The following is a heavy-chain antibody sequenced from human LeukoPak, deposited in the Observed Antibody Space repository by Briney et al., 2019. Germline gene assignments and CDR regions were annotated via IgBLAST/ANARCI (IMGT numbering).Heavy chain of an antibody. Sequence: SVKVSCKASGGTFSSYAISWVRQAPGQGLEWMGRIIPIFGIANYAQKFQGRVTITADKSTSTAYMELSSLRSEDTAVYYCALSLLGVYSFDYWGQGTLVTVSS. D-gene: IGHD3-16*01. V-gene: IGHV1-69*04. CDR3: ALSLLGVYSFDY. CDR2: IIPIFGIA. J-gene: IGHJ4*02. CDR1: GGTFSSYA.